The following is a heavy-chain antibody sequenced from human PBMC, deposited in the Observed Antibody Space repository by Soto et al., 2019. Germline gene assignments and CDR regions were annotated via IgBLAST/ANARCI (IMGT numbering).Heavy chain of an antibody. CDR3: ARVVGGSCSSTSCYRVASGSNYYSGMDV. D-gene: IGHD2-2*01. J-gene: IGHJ6*02. Sequence: SETLSLTCAVYGGSFSGYYWSWIRQPPGKGLEWIGEINHSGSTNYNPSLKSRVTISVDTSKNQFSLKLSSVTAADTAAYYCARVVGGSCSSTSCYRVASGSNYYSGMDVWGQGTTVTVS. V-gene: IGHV4-34*01. CDR2: INHSGST. CDR1: GGSFSGYY.